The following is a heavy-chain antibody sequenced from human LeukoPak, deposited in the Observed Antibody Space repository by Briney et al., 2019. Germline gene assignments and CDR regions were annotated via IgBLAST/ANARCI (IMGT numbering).Heavy chain of an antibody. Sequence: GGSLRLSCAASGFTFSSYSMNWVRRAPGKGLEWVSSISSSSSYIYYADSVKGRFTISRDNAKNSLYLQMNSLRAEDTAVYYCARDLGTSIAARPPGYWGQGTLVTVSS. J-gene: IGHJ4*02. CDR2: ISSSSSYI. CDR3: ARDLGTSIAARPPGY. D-gene: IGHD6-6*01. CDR1: GFTFSSYS. V-gene: IGHV3-21*01.